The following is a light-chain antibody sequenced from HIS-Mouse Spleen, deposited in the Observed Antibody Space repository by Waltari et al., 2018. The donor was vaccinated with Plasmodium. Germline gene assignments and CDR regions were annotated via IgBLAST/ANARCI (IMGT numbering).Light chain of an antibody. CDR1: QSLLHSNGYNY. CDR3: RQALQTPRT. V-gene: IGKV2-28*01. Sequence: DVGMTQSPPSLPVPPGGPAPISCRSSQSLLHSNGYNYLDWYLQNPGQSAQLLIYLGSHRGDRVPDRFGGSGSGTDFTRKISRGEGGDVGVYYCRQALQTPRTFGQGTKVEIK. J-gene: IGKJ1*01. CDR2: LGS.